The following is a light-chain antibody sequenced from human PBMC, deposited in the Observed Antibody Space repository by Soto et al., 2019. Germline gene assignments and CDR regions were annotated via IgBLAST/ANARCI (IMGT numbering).Light chain of an antibody. V-gene: IGKV1-5*03. Sequence: IQMTQSPATLSASLGDRVTITCRASQSISSWLAWYQQKPGEAPKFLIYKASSLETGVPGRFSGSGSGTEFTLTINSLQPDDAATYFCQQYDDYPLTFGGGTKVEIK. CDR3: QQYDDYPLT. CDR2: KAS. CDR1: QSISSW. J-gene: IGKJ4*01.